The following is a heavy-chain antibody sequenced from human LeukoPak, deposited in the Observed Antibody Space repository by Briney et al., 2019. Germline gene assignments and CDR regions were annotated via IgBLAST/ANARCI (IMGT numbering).Heavy chain of an antibody. CDR2: IWYDGSNK. Sequence: GGSLRLSCAASGFTFSSYSMHWVRQAPGKGLEWVAVIWYDGSNKYYADSVKGRFTISRDNSKNTLYLQMNSLRAEDTAVYYCAKDKDYDSSNWFDPWGQGTLVTVSS. V-gene: IGHV3-33*06. D-gene: IGHD3-22*01. CDR3: AKDKDYDSSNWFDP. J-gene: IGHJ5*02. CDR1: GFTFSSYS.